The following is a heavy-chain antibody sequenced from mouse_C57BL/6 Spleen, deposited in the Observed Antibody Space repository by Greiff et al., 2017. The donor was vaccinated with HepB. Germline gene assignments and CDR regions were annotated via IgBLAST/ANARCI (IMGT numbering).Heavy chain of an antibody. CDR3: ARGARRGWYFDV. J-gene: IGHJ1*03. CDR2: IDPSDSYT. CDR1: GYTFTSYW. V-gene: IGHV1-69*01. Sequence: QVQLQQPGAELVMPGASVKLSCKASGYTFTSYWMHWVKQRPGQGLEWIGEIDPSDSYTNYNQKFKGKSTLTVDKSSSTAYMQLSSLPSEDSAVYYCARGARRGWYFDVGGTGTTVTVSS. D-gene: IGHD2-12*01.